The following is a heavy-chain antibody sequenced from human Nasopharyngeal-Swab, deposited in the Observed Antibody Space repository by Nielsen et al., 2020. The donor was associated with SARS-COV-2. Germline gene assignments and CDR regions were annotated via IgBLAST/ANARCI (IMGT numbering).Heavy chain of an antibody. CDR3: ARGSSVHAFDV. D-gene: IGHD3-10*01. Sequence: SLKISCAASGFTFENNAMQWVRQPPGKGLEWVSGITWNSGNKGYAESVQGRFTVSRDNSKNTLFLEMDSLRAEDTAVYYCARGSSVHAFDVWGQGTEVTVSS. CDR1: GFTFENNA. V-gene: IGHV3-9*01. J-gene: IGHJ3*01. CDR2: ITWNSGNK.